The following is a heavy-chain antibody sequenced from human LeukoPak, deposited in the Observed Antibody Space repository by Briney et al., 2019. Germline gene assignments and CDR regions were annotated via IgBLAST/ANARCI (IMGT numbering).Heavy chain of an antibody. D-gene: IGHD3-22*01. J-gene: IGHJ5*02. CDR3: AKNYYYDSSGYYFDP. CDR1: GFTFSSYG. Sequence: GGSLRLSCAASGFTFSSYGMHWVRQAPGKGLEWVAVISYDGSSKYYGDSVKGRFTISRDNSKNTLYLQMNSLRPEDTAVYYCAKNYYYDSSGYYFDPWGQGTLVTVSS. CDR2: ISYDGSSK. V-gene: IGHV3-30*18.